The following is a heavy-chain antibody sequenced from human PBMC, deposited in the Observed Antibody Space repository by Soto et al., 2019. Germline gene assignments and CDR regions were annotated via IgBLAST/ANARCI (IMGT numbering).Heavy chain of an antibody. D-gene: IGHD2-2*01. V-gene: IGHV4-39*07. J-gene: IGHJ6*03. Sequence: SETLSLTCTVSGGSISSSNYYWGWIRQPPGKGLEWIGSIYHSGSTYYNPSLKSRVTISVDTSKNQFSLKLSSVTAADTAVYYCARDGGGRLVVPAAMRSRYYYYMDVWGKGTTVTVSS. CDR1: GGSISSSNYY. CDR3: ARDGGGRLVVPAAMRSRYYYYMDV. CDR2: IYHSGST.